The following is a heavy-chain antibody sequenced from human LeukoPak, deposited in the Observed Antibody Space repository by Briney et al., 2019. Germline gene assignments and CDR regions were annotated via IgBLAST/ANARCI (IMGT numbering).Heavy chain of an antibody. V-gene: IGHV3-48*03. Sequence: GGSLRLSCAASGFTFSSYEMNWVRQAPGKGLERVSYISSSGSTIYYADSVKGRFTISGDNAKNSLYLQMNSLRAEDTAVYYCARDCGSSCPAPGGFDLWGRGTLVTVSS. CDR3: ARDCGSSCPAPGGFDL. D-gene: IGHD6-13*01. CDR2: ISSSGSTI. CDR1: GFTFSSYE. J-gene: IGHJ2*01.